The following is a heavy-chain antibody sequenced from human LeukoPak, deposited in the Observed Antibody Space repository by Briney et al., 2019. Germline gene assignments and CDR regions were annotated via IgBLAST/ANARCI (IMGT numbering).Heavy chain of an antibody. CDR3: ARVPTYSSSWYEAAPFDY. CDR1: GYTFTGYY. CDR2: INPNSGGT. J-gene: IGHJ4*02. V-gene: IGHV1-2*04. D-gene: IGHD6-13*01. Sequence: GASVKVSCKASGYTFTGYYMHWVRQAPGQGLEWMGWINPNSGGTNYAQKFQGWVTMTRDTSISTAYMELSRLRSDDTAVYYCARVPTYSSSWYEAAPFDYWGQGTLVTVSS.